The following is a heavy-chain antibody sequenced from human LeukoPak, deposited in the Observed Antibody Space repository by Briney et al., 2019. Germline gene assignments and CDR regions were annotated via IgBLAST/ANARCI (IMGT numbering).Heavy chain of an antibody. J-gene: IGHJ4*02. D-gene: IGHD2-15*01. CDR1: GGSFSGYY. V-gene: IGHV4-34*01. CDR2: IYHSGST. Sequence: SETLSLTCAVYGGSFSGYYWSWIRQPPGKGLEWIGGIYHSGSTYYNPSLKSRVTISVDTSKSQFSLKLSSVTAADTAVYYCARESVYCSGGSCYRLFDYWGQGTLVTVSS. CDR3: ARESVYCSGGSCYRLFDY.